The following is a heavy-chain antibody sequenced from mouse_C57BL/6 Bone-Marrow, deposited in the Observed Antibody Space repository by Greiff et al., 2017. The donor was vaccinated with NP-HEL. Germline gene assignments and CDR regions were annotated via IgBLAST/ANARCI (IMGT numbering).Heavy chain of an antibody. CDR2: IHPNSGST. D-gene: IGHD2-4*01. CDR3: ARYDYDPPWFAY. V-gene: IGHV1-64*01. J-gene: IGHJ3*01. CDR1: GYTFTSYW. Sequence: VQLQQPGAELVKPGASVKLSCKASGYTFTSYWMHWVKQRPGQGLEWIGMIHPNSGSTNYNEKFKSKATLTVDKSSSTAYMQLSSLTSEDSAVYYCARYDYDPPWFAYWGQGTLVTVSA.